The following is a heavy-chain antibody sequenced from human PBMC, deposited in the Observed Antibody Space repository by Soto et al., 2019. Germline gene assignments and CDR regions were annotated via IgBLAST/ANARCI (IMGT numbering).Heavy chain of an antibody. V-gene: IGHV4-59*01. CDR3: GGKNYDSSGYFDY. Sequence: SATLSLTCTVSGGSISSYYWSWIRQPPGKGLEWIGYMYYSGSTNYNPSLKSRVTISVDTSKNQFSLKLSSVTAADTAVYYCGGKNYDSSGYFDYWGQGTLVTVSS. CDR1: GGSISSYY. D-gene: IGHD3-22*01. J-gene: IGHJ4*02. CDR2: MYYSGST.